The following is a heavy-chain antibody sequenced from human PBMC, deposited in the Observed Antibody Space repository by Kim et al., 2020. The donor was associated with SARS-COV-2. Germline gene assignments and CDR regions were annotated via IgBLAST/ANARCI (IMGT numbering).Heavy chain of an antibody. V-gene: IGHV3-7*01. D-gene: IGHD6-6*01. CDR3: ARGAARPIYYYYYGMDV. Sequence: GGSLRLSCAASGFTFSSYWMSWVRQAPGKGLEWVANIKQDGSEKYYVDSVKGRFTISRDNAKNSLYLQMNSLRAEDTAVYYCARGAARPIYYYYYGMDVWGQGTTVTVSS. CDR1: GFTFSSYW. J-gene: IGHJ6*02. CDR2: IKQDGSEK.